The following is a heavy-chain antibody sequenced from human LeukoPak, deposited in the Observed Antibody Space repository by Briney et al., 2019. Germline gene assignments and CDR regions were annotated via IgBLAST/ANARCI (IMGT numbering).Heavy chain of an antibody. V-gene: IGHV1-69*13. D-gene: IGHD3-3*01. CDR2: IIPIFGTA. J-gene: IGHJ6*03. CDR3: ARARSGYDFWSGYSYYYYMDV. CDR1: GGTFSSYA. Sequence: SVKVSCKASGGTFSSYAISWVRQAPGQGLEWMGGIIPIFGTANYAQKFQGRVTITADESTSTAYMELSSLRSEDTAVYYCARARSGYDFWSGYSYYYYMDVWGKGTTVTVSS.